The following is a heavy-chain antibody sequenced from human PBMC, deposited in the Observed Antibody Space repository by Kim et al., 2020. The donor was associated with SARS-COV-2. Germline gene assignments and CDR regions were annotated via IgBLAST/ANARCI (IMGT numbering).Heavy chain of an antibody. CDR2: INTNTGNP. CDR3: ARGQLLWFGELLETAQVDY. Sequence: ASVKVSCKASGYTFTSYAMNWVRQAPGQGLEWMGWINTNTGNPTYAQGFTGRFVFSLDTSVSTAYLQISSLKAEDTAVYYCARGQLLWFGELLETAQVDYWGQGTLVTVSS. V-gene: IGHV7-4-1*02. J-gene: IGHJ4*02. CDR1: GYTFTSYA. D-gene: IGHD3-10*01.